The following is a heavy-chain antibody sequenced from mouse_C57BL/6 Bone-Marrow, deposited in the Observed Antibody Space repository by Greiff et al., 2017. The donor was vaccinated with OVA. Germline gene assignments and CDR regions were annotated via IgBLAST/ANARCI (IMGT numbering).Heavy chain of an antibody. Sequence: QVQLKESGAELVKPGASVKMSCKASGYTFTSYWITWVKQRPGQGLEWIGDIYPGSGSTNYNEKFKSKATLTVDTSSSTAYMQLSSLTSEDSAVYYCAQLGRGVSYWGQGTTLTVSS. CDR2: IYPGSGST. V-gene: IGHV1-55*01. CDR1: GYTFTSYW. J-gene: IGHJ2*01. D-gene: IGHD4-1*02. CDR3: AQLGRGVSY.